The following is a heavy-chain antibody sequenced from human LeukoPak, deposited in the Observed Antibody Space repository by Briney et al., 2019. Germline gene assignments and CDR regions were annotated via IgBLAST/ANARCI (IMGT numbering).Heavy chain of an antibody. CDR2: IYYSGST. CDR1: GGSISSSSYY. Sequence: PSETLSLTCTVSGGSISSSSYYWGWIRQPPGKGLEWIGSIYYSGSTYYNPSLKSRVTISVDTSKNQFSLKLSSVTAADTAVYYCARLAASIVVVPAATRRPLPVVDYWGQGTLVTVSS. J-gene: IGHJ4*02. D-gene: IGHD2-2*01. CDR3: ARLAASIVVVPAATRRPLPVVDY. V-gene: IGHV4-39*01.